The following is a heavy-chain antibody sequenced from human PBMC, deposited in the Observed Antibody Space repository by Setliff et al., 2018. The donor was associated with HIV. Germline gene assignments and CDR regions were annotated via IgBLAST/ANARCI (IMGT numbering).Heavy chain of an antibody. V-gene: IGHV3-23*01. CDR3: TGAQILADDVLNL. Sequence: PGGSLRLSCAASGFTFINYAMSWVRQPPGKGLEWVSTISGNGGSTTYADSVKGRFTISRDNSQNTLYVQMNILRVEDTAVYYCTGAQILADDVLNLWGQGTMVTVSS. D-gene: IGHD2-8*02. J-gene: IGHJ3*01. CDR2: ISGNGGST. CDR1: GFTFINYA.